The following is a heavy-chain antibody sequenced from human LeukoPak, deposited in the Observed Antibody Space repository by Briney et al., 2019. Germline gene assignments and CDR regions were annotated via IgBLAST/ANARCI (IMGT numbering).Heavy chain of an antibody. J-gene: IGHJ5*02. D-gene: IGHD3-10*01. CDR2: INHSGST. V-gene: IGHV4-34*01. CDR3: ARGPYYGSGSYYRSAWFDP. Sequence: GXXXXGEINHSGSTNYNPSLKSRVTISVDTSKNQFSLKLSSVTAADTAVYYCARGPYYGSGSYYRSAWFDPWGQGTLVTVSS.